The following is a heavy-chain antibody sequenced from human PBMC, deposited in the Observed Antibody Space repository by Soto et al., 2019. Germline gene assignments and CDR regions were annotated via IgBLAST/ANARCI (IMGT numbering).Heavy chain of an antibody. CDR3: TVRSHVYGDFGY. Sequence: GGSLRLSCGGSGFIFSSYWLHWVRQAPGKGLVWVSHINTDGSNTNYADSVKGRFTISRDNAKNTLYLQMNSLRAEDTAVYYCTVRSHVYGDFGYWGQGTLVTVSS. D-gene: IGHD2-8*01. J-gene: IGHJ4*02. CDR2: INTDGSNT. CDR1: GFIFSSYW. V-gene: IGHV3-74*01.